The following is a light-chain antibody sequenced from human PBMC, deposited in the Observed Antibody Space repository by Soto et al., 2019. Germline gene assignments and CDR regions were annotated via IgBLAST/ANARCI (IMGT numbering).Light chain of an antibody. J-gene: IGKJ2*01. Sequence: EIVLTQSPGTLSLPPGERATLSCRASQSVSSNYLAWYQQKPGQAPRLLIDGASSRATGIPDRFSGSGSGTDFTLTISRLEPEDFAVYYCLRYGGSPGTFGQGTKLEIK. V-gene: IGKV3-20*01. CDR3: LRYGGSPGT. CDR1: QSVSSNY. CDR2: GAS.